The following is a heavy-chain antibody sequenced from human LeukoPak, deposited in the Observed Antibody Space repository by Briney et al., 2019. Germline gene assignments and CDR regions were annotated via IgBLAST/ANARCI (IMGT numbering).Heavy chain of an antibody. CDR2: IYYSGST. CDR3: AGSTSCCIDY. V-gene: IGHV4-59*01. J-gene: IGHJ4*02. CDR1: GGSISNYY. D-gene: IGHD2-2*01. Sequence: SETLSLTCTVSGGSISNYYWSWVRQPPGKGLGWIGYIYYSGSTNYNPSLKSRVTISVDTSKNRFSLKLTSVTAADTAVYYCAGSTSCCIDYWGQGTLVTVSS.